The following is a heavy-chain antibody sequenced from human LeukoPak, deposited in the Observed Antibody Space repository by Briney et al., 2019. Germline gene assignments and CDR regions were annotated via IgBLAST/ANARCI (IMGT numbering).Heavy chain of an antibody. CDR2: ISWNSGSI. V-gene: IGHV3-9*01. Sequence: GRSLRLSCAASGFTFDDYAMHWVRHAPGKGLEWVSGISWNSGSIGYADSVKGRFTISRDNAKNSLYLQMNSLRAEDTALYYCAKAGVEDYYYGMDVWGQGTTVTVSS. CDR1: GFTFDDYA. CDR3: AKAGVEDYYYGMDV. J-gene: IGHJ6*02. D-gene: IGHD2-15*01.